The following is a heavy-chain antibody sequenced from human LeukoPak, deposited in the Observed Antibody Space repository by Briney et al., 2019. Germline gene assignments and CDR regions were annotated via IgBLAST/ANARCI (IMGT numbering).Heavy chain of an antibody. Sequence: SETLSLTCTVSGGSIRSDYYWGWIRQPPGKGLECIGSIYYSGSTYYNPSLKSRVTLSLDTSRNQFSLELHSVTAADTAVYYCARWPQEKNYWGQGTLVTVSS. J-gene: IGHJ4*02. CDR3: ARWPQEKNY. V-gene: IGHV4-39*07. CDR2: IYYSGST. CDR1: GGSIRSDYY.